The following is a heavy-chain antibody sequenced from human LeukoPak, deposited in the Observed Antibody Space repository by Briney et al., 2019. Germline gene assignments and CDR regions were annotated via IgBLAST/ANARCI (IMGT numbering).Heavy chain of an antibody. CDR2: ISGSGGST. CDR1: GFTFSSYA. V-gene: IGHV3-23*01. J-gene: IGHJ4*02. CDR3: AKGFVWSDYYYYFDY. D-gene: IGHD3-3*01. Sequence: PGGSLRLSCAASGFTFSSYAMRWVRQAPGKGLEWVSGISGSGGSTYYADSVKGWFTISRDNSKNTLSARMNSLRAEDTAVYYCAKGFVWSDYYYYFDYWGQGTLVTVSS.